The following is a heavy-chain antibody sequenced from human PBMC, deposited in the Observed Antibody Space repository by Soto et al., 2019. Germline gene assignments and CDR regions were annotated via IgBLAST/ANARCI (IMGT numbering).Heavy chain of an antibody. CDR3: ARAGSYYDSPWGAFDI. D-gene: IGHD3-22*01. Sequence: SETLSLTCAVSGGSISSSNWWSWVRQPPGKGLEWIGEIYHSGSTNYNPSLKSRVTISVDTSKNQFSLKLSSVTAADTAVYYCARAGSYYDSPWGAFDIWGQGTMVTVSS. J-gene: IGHJ3*02. CDR1: GGSISSSNW. CDR2: IYHSGST. V-gene: IGHV4-4*02.